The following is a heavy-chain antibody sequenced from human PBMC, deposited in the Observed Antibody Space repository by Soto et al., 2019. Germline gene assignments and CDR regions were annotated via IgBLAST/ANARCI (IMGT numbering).Heavy chain of an antibody. CDR3: AKGMLRFSDY. CDR2: ISGIDDST. Sequence: GGSLRLSCAASGFTFSSYAMSWVRQAPGKGLEWVSSISGIDDSTYYADSVKGRFTISRDNSKNTLYLQMNSLRAEDTAVYYCAKGMLRFSDYWGQGTLVTVSS. J-gene: IGHJ4*02. CDR1: GFTFSSYA. V-gene: IGHV3-23*01. D-gene: IGHD3-3*01.